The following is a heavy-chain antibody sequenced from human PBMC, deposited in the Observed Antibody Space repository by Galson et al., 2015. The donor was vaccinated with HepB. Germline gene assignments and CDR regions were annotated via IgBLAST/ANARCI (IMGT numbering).Heavy chain of an antibody. D-gene: IGHD5-24*01. CDR3: ARHRNGGYNNKGHADFDY. Sequence: QSGAEVKKPGESLKISCKGSGYNFTNYWIGWVRQMPGKGLEWMGIIYPGDSDTRYRPSFRGQVTISADKSISTAYLQWSSLKASDTAMYYCARHRNGGYNNKGHADFDYWGQGTLVTVSS. CDR2: IYPGDSDT. V-gene: IGHV5-51*01. CDR1: GYNFTNYW. J-gene: IGHJ4*02.